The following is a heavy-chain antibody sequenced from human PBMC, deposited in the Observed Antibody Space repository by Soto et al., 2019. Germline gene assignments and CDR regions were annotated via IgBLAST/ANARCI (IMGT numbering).Heavy chain of an antibody. CDR3: ARGLELRYGMGV. D-gene: IGHD1-7*01. V-gene: IGHV1-69*13. J-gene: IGHJ6*02. CDR2: IIPIFGTA. CDR1: GGKYSNYA. Sequence: GASVNVSGKASGGKYSNYAIGWVRQAPGQGLEWMGGIIPIFGTANYAQKFQGRVTITADESTSTAYMELSSLRSEDTAVYYCARGLELRYGMGVWGQGTMVTFS.